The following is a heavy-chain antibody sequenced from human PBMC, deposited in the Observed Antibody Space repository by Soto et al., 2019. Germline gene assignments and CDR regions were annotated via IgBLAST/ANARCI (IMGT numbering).Heavy chain of an antibody. J-gene: IGHJ3*02. D-gene: IGHD1-26*01. CDR2: ISGSGGST. CDR3: AKDEYSGSYNPFDAFDI. V-gene: IGHV3-23*01. CDR1: GFTFSSYA. Sequence: GGSLRLSCAASGFTFSSYAMSWVRQAPGKGLEWVSAISGSGGSTYYADSVKGRFTISRDNSKNTLYLQMNSLRAEDTAVYYCAKDEYSGSYNPFDAFDIWGQGTMVTVSS.